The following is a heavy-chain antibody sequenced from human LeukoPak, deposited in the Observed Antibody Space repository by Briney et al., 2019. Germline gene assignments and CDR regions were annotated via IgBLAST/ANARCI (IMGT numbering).Heavy chain of an antibody. V-gene: IGHV3-23*01. Sequence: GGSLRLSCEASRFIFSSYAMGWVRQAPGNGLEWVSTISGSGATTYYADSVKGRFTISRDNSKNTLYLQMNSLRAEDTAVYFCAKAPFSSGWSGNYFDFWGQGTPVTVSS. CDR1: RFIFSSYA. CDR2: ISGSGATT. J-gene: IGHJ4*02. CDR3: AKAPFSSGWSGNYFDF. D-gene: IGHD6-13*01.